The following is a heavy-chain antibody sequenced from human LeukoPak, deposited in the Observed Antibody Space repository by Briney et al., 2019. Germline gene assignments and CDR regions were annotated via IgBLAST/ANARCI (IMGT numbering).Heavy chain of an antibody. V-gene: IGHV4-4*02. CDR2: IYHSGST. CDR1: GGSISSSNW. D-gene: IGHD5-24*01. J-gene: IGHJ4*02. Sequence: PSGTLSLTCAVSGGSISSSNWWSWVRQPPGKGLEWIGEIYHSGSTNYSPSLKSRVTISVDTSKNQFSLKLSSVTAADTAVYYCARGRDGYNFDYWGQGTLVTVSS. CDR3: ARGRDGYNFDY.